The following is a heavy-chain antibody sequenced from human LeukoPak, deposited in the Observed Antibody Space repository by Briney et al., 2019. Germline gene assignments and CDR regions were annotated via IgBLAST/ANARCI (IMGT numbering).Heavy chain of an antibody. CDR3: ARSQAYSGDY. V-gene: IGHV4-34*01. CDR2: INHSGST. CDR1: GGSFSGYY. D-gene: IGHD1-26*01. Sequence: SETLSLTCAVYGGSFSGYYWSWIRQPPGKGLEWIGEINHSGSTNYNPSLKSRVTMSVDTSKNQFSLKLSSVTAADTAVYYCARSQAYSGDYWGQGTLVTVSS. J-gene: IGHJ4*02.